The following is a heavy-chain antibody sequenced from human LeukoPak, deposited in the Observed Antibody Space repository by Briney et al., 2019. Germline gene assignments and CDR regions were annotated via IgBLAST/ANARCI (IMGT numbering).Heavy chain of an antibody. CDR1: GFTFSSYS. Sequence: KTRGSLRLSCAASGFTFSSYSMNWVRQAPGKGREWVSSISSSSSYIYYADSVKGRFTISRDNAKNSLYLQMNSLRAEDTAVYYCARDPGYSSSPDGYWGQGTLVTVSS. V-gene: IGHV3-21*01. CDR2: ISSSSSYI. CDR3: ARDPGYSSSPDGY. D-gene: IGHD6-13*01. J-gene: IGHJ4*02.